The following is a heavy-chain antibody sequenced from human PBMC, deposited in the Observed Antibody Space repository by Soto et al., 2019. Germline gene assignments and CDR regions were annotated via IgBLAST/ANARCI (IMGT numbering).Heavy chain of an antibody. Sequence: GGSLRLSCAASGFTFSNAWMSWVRLAPGKGLEWVGRIKSKTDGGTTDYAAPVKGRFTISRDDSKNTLYLQMNSLKTEDTAVYYCARDYDSSGYPRYYFDYWGQGTLVTVSS. J-gene: IGHJ4*02. CDR3: ARDYDSSGYPRYYFDY. D-gene: IGHD3-22*01. CDR2: IKSKTDGGTT. V-gene: IGHV3-15*01. CDR1: GFTFSNAW.